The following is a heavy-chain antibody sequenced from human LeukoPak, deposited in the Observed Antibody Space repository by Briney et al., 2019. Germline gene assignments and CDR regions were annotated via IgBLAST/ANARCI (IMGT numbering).Heavy chain of an antibody. CDR3: ARSGTGDYYFYGMNV. V-gene: IGHV4-30-4*01. Sequence: PSETLSLTCTVSGGSISSDDYYWSWIRQPPGKGLEWIGYIYYSGSTYYNPSPKSRITISLDTSKNQFALELSSVTAADTAVYYCARSGTGDYYFYGMNVWGQGTTVTVSS. CDR1: GGSISSDDYY. CDR2: IYYSGST. D-gene: IGHD3/OR15-3a*01. J-gene: IGHJ6*02.